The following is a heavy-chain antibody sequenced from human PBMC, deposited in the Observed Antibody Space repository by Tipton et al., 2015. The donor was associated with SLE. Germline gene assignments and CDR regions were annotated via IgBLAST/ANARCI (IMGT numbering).Heavy chain of an antibody. CDR2: IYHSESP. Sequence: LSLTCTVSGGSIRSSRHFWSWIRQPPGKGLEWIGYIYHSESPTYNPSLRRRVTISADTSKNQFSLKLTSVTAADTAVYYCARDPKYWGQGTLVIVSS. CDR1: GGSIRSSRHF. J-gene: IGHJ4*02. CDR3: ARDPKY. V-gene: IGHV4-61*01.